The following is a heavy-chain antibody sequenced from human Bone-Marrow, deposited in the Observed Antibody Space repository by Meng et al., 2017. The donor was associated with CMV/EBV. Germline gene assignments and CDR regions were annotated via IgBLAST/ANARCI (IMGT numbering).Heavy chain of an antibody. V-gene: IGHV2-5*01. CDR2: IYWNDDK. D-gene: IGHD3-22*01. J-gene: IGHJ4*02. Sequence: SGPTLVKPTQTLTLTCTFSGFSLSTSGVGVGWIRQPPGKALEWLALIYWNDDKCYSPTLKSRLTITKDTSKNQVVLTMTNMDSVDTATYYCAHGTYNYNGSGNYSDYWGQGTLVTVSS. CDR3: AHGTYNYNGSGNYSDY. CDR1: GFSLSTSGVG.